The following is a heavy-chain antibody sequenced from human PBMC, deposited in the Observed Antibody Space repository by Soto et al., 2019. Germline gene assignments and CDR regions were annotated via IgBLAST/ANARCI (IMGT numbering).Heavy chain of an antibody. CDR3: AGGWGSFEY. D-gene: IGHD3-10*01. Sequence: EVQLVESGGGLVQPGGSLRLSCAASGFSLSSFWMTWVRQAPGKGLEWVANIKQDGSEKYYVDSVKGRFTISRDNDKNSLYLQMNSLRAEDTAVYYCAGGWGSFEYWGQGTLVTVSS. V-gene: IGHV3-7*01. J-gene: IGHJ4*02. CDR2: IKQDGSEK. CDR1: GFSLSSFW.